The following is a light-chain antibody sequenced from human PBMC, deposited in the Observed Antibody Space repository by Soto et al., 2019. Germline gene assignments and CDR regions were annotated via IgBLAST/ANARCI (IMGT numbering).Light chain of an antibody. CDR3: QQCGNSPIT. J-gene: IGKJ5*01. V-gene: IGKV3-20*01. CDR1: QSVSNNY. CDR2: GAS. Sequence: EIVLTQSPGTLSLSPGERATLSFMASQSVSNNYLAWYQQKPGQAPRLLIYGASNRATGIPDRFSGSGSGTDFTLSISRLEPEDFAVYYCQQCGNSPITFGQGTRLEIK.